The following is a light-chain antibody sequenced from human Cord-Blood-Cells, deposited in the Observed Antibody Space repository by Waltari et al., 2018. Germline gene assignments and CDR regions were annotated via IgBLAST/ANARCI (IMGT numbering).Light chain of an antibody. V-gene: IGKV3-11*01. CDR2: DAS. CDR1: QSVSSY. J-gene: IGKJ4*01. CDR3: QQRSNWPPVT. Sequence: EIVLTQSPATLSLSPGERATLSFRASQSVSSYLALYQQKPGQAPRLLIYDASNRATGIPARFSGSGSGTDFTLTISSLEPEDFAVYYCQQRSNWPPVTFGGGTKVEIK.